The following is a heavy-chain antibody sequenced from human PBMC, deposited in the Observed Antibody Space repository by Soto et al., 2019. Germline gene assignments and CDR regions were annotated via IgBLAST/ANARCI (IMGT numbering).Heavy chain of an antibody. Sequence: ESGGGLVQPGGSLRLSCAASGFTFSSYEMNWVRQAPGKGLEWVSYISSSGSTIYYADSVKGRFTISRDNAKNSLYLQMNSLRAEDTAVYYCARDSYYYDSSGYFSAEYFQHWGQGTLVTVSS. CDR2: ISSSGSTI. D-gene: IGHD3-22*01. J-gene: IGHJ1*01. CDR1: GFTFSSYE. CDR3: ARDSYYYDSSGYFSAEYFQH. V-gene: IGHV3-48*03.